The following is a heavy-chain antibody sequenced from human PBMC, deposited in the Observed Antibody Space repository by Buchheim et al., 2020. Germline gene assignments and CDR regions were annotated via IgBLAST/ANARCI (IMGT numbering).Heavy chain of an antibody. CDR1: GFNFSNYG. Sequence: QVQLVESGGGVVQPGRSLRLSCAASGFNFSNYGMHWVRQAPGKGLEWVAVIWYDGSNKYYADSVKGRFTISRDNSKNTLYLQMNSLRAEDTAVYYCARGYYYDSSGYELVYWGQGTL. V-gene: IGHV3-33*01. CDR3: ARGYYYDSSGYELVY. CDR2: IWYDGSNK. J-gene: IGHJ4*02. D-gene: IGHD3-22*01.